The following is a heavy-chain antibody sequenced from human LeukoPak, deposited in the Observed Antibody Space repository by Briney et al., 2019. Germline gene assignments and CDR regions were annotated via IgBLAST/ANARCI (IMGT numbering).Heavy chain of an antibody. Sequence: GSLRLSCAASGFTFSSYAMSWIRQPPGKGLEWIGYIYYSGSTNYNPSLKSRVTISVDTSKNQFSLKLSSVTAADTAVYYCARAYGDYAFDIWGQGTMVTVSS. CDR3: ARAYGDYAFDI. D-gene: IGHD4-17*01. J-gene: IGHJ3*02. CDR2: IYYSGST. CDR1: GFTFSSYA. V-gene: IGHV4-59*01.